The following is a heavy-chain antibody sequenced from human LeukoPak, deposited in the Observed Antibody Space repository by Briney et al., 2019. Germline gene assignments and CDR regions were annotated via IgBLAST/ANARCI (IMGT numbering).Heavy chain of an antibody. D-gene: IGHD3-22*01. CDR1: GYTFTGYY. CDR3: ARGGPTYYYDSSGHRGALDI. CDR2: INPNSGDT. J-gene: IGHJ3*02. V-gene: IGHV1-2*02. Sequence: ASVKVSCKPSGYTFTGYYMHWVRQAPGQGLEWMGWINPNSGDTNYAQKFQGRVTLTRDTSISTAYMDLSRLRSDGTAVFYCARGGPTYYYDSSGHRGALDIWGQGTMVTVSS.